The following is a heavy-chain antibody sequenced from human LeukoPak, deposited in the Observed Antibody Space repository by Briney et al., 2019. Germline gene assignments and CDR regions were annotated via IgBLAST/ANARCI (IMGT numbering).Heavy chain of an antibody. D-gene: IGHD2-2*02. CDR2: ISAYNGNT. CDR3: ARDLSVICSPSCYTFDY. Sequence: GASVKVSCKASGYTFTSYGISWVRQAPGQGLEWMGWISAYNGNTNYAQKLQGRVTMTTDTSTSTAYLELRSLRSDDTAVYYCARDLSVICSPSCYTFDYWGQGTLVTVSS. J-gene: IGHJ4*02. CDR1: GYTFTSYG. V-gene: IGHV1-18*01.